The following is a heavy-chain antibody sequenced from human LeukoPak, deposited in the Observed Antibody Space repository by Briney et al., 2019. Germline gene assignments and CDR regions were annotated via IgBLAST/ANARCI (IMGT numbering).Heavy chain of an antibody. CDR1: GYSFTSYW. CDR3: ARGYDSSGYYVDY. J-gene: IGHJ4*02. D-gene: IGHD3-22*01. Sequence: GESLKISCKGSGYSFTSYWIGWVRQMPGKGLEWMGISYPGDSDTRYCPSFQGQVTILAEKSISTDYLQWSSLKASDNAMYYCARGYDSSGYYVDYWGQGTLVTVSS. V-gene: IGHV5-51*01. CDR2: SYPGDSDT.